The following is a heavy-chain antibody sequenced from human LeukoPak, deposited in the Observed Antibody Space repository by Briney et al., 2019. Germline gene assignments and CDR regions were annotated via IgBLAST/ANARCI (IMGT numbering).Heavy chain of an antibody. Sequence: GGSLRLSCAASGFTFSSYEMNWVRQSPGKGLEWVSFITNTKSTIYYADSVKGRFTISRDNAKNSLYLQMNSLRAEDTAVYYCASSQGSWPDYFDYWGQGILVTVSS. D-gene: IGHD6-13*01. CDR1: GFTFSSYE. CDR2: ITNTKSTI. V-gene: IGHV3-48*03. CDR3: ASSQGSWPDYFDY. J-gene: IGHJ4*02.